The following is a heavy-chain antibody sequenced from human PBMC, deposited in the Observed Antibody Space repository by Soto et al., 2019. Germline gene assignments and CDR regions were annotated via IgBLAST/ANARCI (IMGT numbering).Heavy chain of an antibody. CDR1: GYTFTSYG. V-gene: IGHV1-18*01. Sequence: QVQLVQSGAEVKKPGASVKVSCKASGYTFTSYGISWVRQAPGQGLEWMGWISAYNGNTNYAQKLQGRVTMTTDTATSTAYMELRSLSSDDTAVYYCARGRGYSYGLYYYYYGMDVWGQGTTVTVSS. J-gene: IGHJ6*02. CDR2: ISAYNGNT. CDR3: ARGRGYSYGLYYYYYGMDV. D-gene: IGHD5-18*01.